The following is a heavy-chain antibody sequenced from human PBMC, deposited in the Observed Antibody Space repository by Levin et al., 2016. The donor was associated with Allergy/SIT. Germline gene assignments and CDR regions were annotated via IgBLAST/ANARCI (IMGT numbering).Heavy chain of an antibody. Sequence: SETLSLTCTVSGGSISSYYWSWIRQPPGKGLEWIGNIYYSGSTHYNPSLESRVTISVDTSKNQFSLKVNSVTAADTAIYYCARPARRSSFPWFDLWGQGTLVTVSS. V-gene: IGHV4-59*04. CDR2: IYYSGST. J-gene: IGHJ5*02. CDR3: ARPARRSSFPWFDL. CDR1: GGSISSYY. D-gene: IGHD6-13*01.